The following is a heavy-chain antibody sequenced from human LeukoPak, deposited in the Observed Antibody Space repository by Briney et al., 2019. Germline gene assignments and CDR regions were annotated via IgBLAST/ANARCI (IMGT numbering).Heavy chain of an antibody. CDR1: GFTFDDYA. CDR3: ARIYYDSSGYRLFDY. J-gene: IGHJ4*02. V-gene: IGHV3-43*02. D-gene: IGHD3-22*01. Sequence: GGSLRLSCAASGFTFDDYAMHWVRQAPGKGLEWVSLISGDGDTTYSADSLKGRFTISRDNSNSSLYLQMNSLRAEDTAVYYCARIYYDSSGYRLFDYWGQGTLVTVSS. CDR2: ISGDGDTT.